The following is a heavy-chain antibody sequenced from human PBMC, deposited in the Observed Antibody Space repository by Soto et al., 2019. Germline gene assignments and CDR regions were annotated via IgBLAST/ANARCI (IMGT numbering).Heavy chain of an antibody. Sequence: GASVKVSCKASGYTFTSYGISWVRQAPGQGLEWTGWISAYNGNTNYAQKLQGRVTMTTDTSTSTAYMELRSLRSDDTAVYYCARGALYGSGSYYQNYYYYYGMDVWGQGTTVTVSS. V-gene: IGHV1-18*01. CDR3: ARGALYGSGSYYQNYYYYYGMDV. CDR1: GYTFTSYG. CDR2: ISAYNGNT. J-gene: IGHJ6*02. D-gene: IGHD3-10*01.